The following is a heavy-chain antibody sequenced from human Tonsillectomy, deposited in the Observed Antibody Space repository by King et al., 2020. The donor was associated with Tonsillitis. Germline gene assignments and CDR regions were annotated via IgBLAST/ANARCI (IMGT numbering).Heavy chain of an antibody. CDR3: ARGDTAMDAFDY. CDR2: IGTAVDT. Sequence: VQLVESGGGLVQPGGSLRLSCAASGFTFSSYDMHWVRQATGKGLEWVSAIGTAVDTYYPGSVKGRFTISRENAKNSLYLQMNSLRAGATAVYYCARGDTAMDAFDYWGQGTLVTVSS. J-gene: IGHJ4*02. V-gene: IGHV3-13*04. D-gene: IGHD5-18*01. CDR1: GFTFSSYD.